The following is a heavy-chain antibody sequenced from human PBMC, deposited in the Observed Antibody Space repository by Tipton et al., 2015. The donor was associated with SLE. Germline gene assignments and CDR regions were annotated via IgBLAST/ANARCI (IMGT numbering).Heavy chain of an antibody. Sequence: TLSLTCTVSGVSISSGSNYWNWNWIRQPAGKGLEWIGHIYNTGSTNYNPPLKSRVTILGDTSKNQFSLKLSSVTAADTAVYYCARDGSSAWYPYFDYWGQGTLVTVSS. CDR2: IYNTGST. D-gene: IGHD6-13*01. CDR1: GVSISSGSNY. CDR3: ARDGSSAWYPYFDY. V-gene: IGHV4-61*09. J-gene: IGHJ4*02.